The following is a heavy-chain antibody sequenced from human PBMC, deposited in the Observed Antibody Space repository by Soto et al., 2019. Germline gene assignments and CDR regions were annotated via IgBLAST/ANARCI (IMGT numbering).Heavy chain of an antibody. V-gene: IGHV4-4*02. Sequence: SETLSLTCAVSGGPISSSNWWSWVRQPPGKGLEWIGEIYHSGSTNYNPSLKSRVTISVDKSKNQFSLKLSSVTAADTAVYYCARTLTIFGVVIPGHGMDVWGQGTTVTVSS. CDR3: ARTLTIFGVVIPGHGMDV. CDR1: GGPISSSNW. D-gene: IGHD3-3*01. CDR2: IYHSGST. J-gene: IGHJ6*02.